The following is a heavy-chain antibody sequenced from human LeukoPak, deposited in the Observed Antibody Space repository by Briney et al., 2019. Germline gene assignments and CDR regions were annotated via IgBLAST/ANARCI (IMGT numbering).Heavy chain of an antibody. D-gene: IGHD5-12*01. CDR3: VRGGYRGFDYEY. CDR2: ISNSGSYI. V-gene: IGHV3-21*01. CDR1: GFSFSTYS. J-gene: IGHJ4*02. Sequence: GGSLRPSCAASGFSFSTYSMNWVRQAPGKGLEWVSSISNSGSYIYYAHSVKGRFTISRDNAKNSLYLQMSSLRAEDTAVYYCVRGGYRGFDYEYWGQGTLVTVSS.